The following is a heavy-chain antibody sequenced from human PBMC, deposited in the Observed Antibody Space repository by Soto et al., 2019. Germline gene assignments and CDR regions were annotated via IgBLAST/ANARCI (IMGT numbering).Heavy chain of an antibody. D-gene: IGHD2-2*01. CDR2: IIPISDTT. CDR3: ARSQGSSTSLEIYYYYYYGMDV. Sequence: QVQLVQSGAEVKKPGSSVKVSCKASGGTFSSYAISWVRQAPGQGLEWMGGIIPISDTTNYAQKFQGRVTITSDESTSTAYMELSSLISEDTAVYYCARSQGSSTSLEIYYYYYYGMDVWGQGTTVTVSS. V-gene: IGHV1-69*01. J-gene: IGHJ6*02. CDR1: GGTFSSYA.